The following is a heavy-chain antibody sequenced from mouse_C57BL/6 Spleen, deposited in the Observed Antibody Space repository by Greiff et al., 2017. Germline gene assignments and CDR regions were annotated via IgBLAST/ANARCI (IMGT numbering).Heavy chain of an antibody. V-gene: IGHV1-69*01. CDR2: IDPSDSYT. CDR1: GYTFTSYW. CDR3: ARSRLTTVVPWYFDD. Sequence: QVQLQQPGAELVMPGASVKLSCKASGYTFTSYWMHWVKQRPGQGLEWIGEIDPSDSYTNYNQKFKGKSTLTVDKSSSTAYLPLISLTSEDSAVYYGARSRLTTVVPWYFDDWGTGTTVTVSS. D-gene: IGHD1-1*01. J-gene: IGHJ1*03.